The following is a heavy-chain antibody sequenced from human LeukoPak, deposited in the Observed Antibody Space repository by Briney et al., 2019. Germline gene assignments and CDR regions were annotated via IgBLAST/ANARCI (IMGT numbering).Heavy chain of an antibody. CDR3: ARVAVYDFWSGSSGTYYFDY. V-gene: IGHV4-31*03. Sequence: TSQTLSLTCTVSGGSISSGGYYWSWIRQHPGKGLEWIGYIYYSGSTYYNPSLKSRVTISVDTSKNQFSLKLSSVTAADTAVYYCARVAVYDFWSGSSGTYYFDYWGQGTLVTVSS. D-gene: IGHD3-3*01. CDR1: GGSISSGGYY. CDR2: IYYSGST. J-gene: IGHJ4*02.